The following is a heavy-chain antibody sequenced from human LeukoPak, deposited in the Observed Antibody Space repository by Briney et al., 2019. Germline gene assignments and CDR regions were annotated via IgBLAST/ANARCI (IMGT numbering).Heavy chain of an antibody. CDR3: ARSPTYYRSSDY. J-gene: IGHJ4*02. D-gene: IGHD1-26*01. V-gene: IGHV4-34*01. Sequence: SETLSLTCAVYGGSFSGYYWSWIRQPPGKGLEWIGEINHSGSTNYNPSLKSRVTISVDTSKNQFSLKLSSVTAADTAVYYCARSPTYYRSSDYWGQGTLVTVSS. CDR2: INHSGST. CDR1: GGSFSGYY.